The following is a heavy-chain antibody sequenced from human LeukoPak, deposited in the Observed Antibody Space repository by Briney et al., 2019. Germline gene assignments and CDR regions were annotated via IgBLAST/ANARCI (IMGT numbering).Heavy chain of an antibody. V-gene: IGHV4-38-2*02. CDR3: ARDFIVVDAFDI. CDR1: GYSISSGYY. CDR2: IYHSGST. Sequence: SETLSLTCTVSGYSISSGYYWGWIRQPPGKGLEWIGSIYHSGSTYYNPSLKSRVTISVDTSKNQFSLKLSSVTAADTAVYYCARDFIVVDAFDIWGQGTMVTVSS. J-gene: IGHJ3*02. D-gene: IGHD3-16*02.